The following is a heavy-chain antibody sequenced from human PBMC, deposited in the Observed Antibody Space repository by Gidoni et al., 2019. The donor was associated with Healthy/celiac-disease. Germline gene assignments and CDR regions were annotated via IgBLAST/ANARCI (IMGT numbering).Heavy chain of an antibody. CDR2: ISAYNGNT. V-gene: IGHV1-18*01. CDR1: GYTFTSYA. D-gene: IGHD1-7*01. J-gene: IGHJ3*02. Sequence: QVQLVQSGAEVKKPGASVKVSCKSSGYTFTSYAISWVRQAPGQGLAWMGWISAYNGNTNYAQKLQGRVTMTTDTSTSTAYMELRSLRSDDTAVYYCASFSTGTIVGAFDIWGKGTMVTVSS. CDR3: ASFSTGTIVGAFDI.